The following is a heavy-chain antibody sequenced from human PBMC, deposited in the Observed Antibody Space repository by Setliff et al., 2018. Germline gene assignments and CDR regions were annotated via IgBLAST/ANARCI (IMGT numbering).Heavy chain of an antibody. D-gene: IGHD3-16*02. J-gene: IGHJ5*02. Sequence: PSETLSLTCAVYGGSFSDYYWGWIRQPPWKGLEWIGEIHHSGSTNYNPSLKSRVTISVDTSKNQFSLKLSSVTAADTAVYYCARGVSTLYSSDWFDPWCQGTLVTVSS. CDR3: ARGVSTLYSSDWFDP. CDR2: IHHSGST. CDR1: GGSFSDYY. V-gene: IGHV4-34*01.